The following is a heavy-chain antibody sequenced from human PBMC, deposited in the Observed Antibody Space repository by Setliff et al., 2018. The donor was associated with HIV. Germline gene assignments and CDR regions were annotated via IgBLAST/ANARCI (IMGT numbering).Heavy chain of an antibody. CDR3: ARGLSITVFGVVRTGYYMGV. CDR1: GYSISSGHY. CDR2: INHSGST. Sequence: SETLSLTCAVSGYSISSGHYWSWIRQLPGKGLEWIGEINHSGSTNYNPSLKSRVTISVDTSKSQFSLNLTSVTAADTAVYYCARGLSITVFGVVRTGYYMGVWGKGTTVTVSS. J-gene: IGHJ6*03. D-gene: IGHD3-3*01. V-gene: IGHV4-34*01.